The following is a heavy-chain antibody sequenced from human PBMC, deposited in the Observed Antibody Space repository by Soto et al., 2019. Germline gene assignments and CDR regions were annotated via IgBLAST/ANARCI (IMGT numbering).Heavy chain of an antibody. D-gene: IGHD2-2*01. V-gene: IGHV1-18*04. CDR1: GYTFTSYG. J-gene: IGHJ5*02. Sequence: GPSVKVSCKASGYTFTSYGISWVRQAPGQGLEWMGWISAYNGNTNYAQKLQGRVTMTTDTSTSTAYMELRSLRSDDTAVYYCARDLADIVVVPAADELELRFDPWGQGTLVTVSS. CDR2: ISAYNGNT. CDR3: ARDLADIVVVPAADELELRFDP.